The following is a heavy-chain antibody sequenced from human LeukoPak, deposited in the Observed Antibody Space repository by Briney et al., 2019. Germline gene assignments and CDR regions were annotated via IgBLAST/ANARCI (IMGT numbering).Heavy chain of an antibody. J-gene: IGHJ3*02. CDR1: GFTSSSYW. Sequence: GGSLRLSCAASGFTSSSYWMSWVRQAPGKGLEWVANIKQDGSEKYYVDSVKGRFTISRDNAKNSLYLQMNSLRAEDTAVYYCARIYGDYVLFAFDIWGQGTMVTVSS. V-gene: IGHV3-7*01. D-gene: IGHD4-17*01. CDR2: IKQDGSEK. CDR3: ARIYGDYVLFAFDI.